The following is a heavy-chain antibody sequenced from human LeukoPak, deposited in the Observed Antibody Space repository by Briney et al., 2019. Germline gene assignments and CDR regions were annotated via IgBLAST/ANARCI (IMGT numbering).Heavy chain of an antibody. J-gene: IGHJ5*02. CDR2: VIPIFETA. CDR3: ATSMLGASTGGDWFDP. D-gene: IGHD1-26*01. CDR1: GYTFTSYG. V-gene: IGHV1-69*13. Sequence: SVKVSCKASGYTFTSYGISWVRQAPGQGLEWMGGVIPIFETAKYAPKFQSRVTMTSDESTTTAYMELSGLRSDDTAVFYCATSMLGASTGGDWFDPWGQGTLVIVSS.